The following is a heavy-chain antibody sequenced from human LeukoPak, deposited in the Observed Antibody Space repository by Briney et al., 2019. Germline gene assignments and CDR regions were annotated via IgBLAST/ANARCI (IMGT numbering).Heavy chain of an antibody. Sequence: ASVKVSCKASGYTFTDYYMHWVRQAPGQGLEGMGWINPNSGGTNYAQKFQDRVTVTRDTSISTAYMELSRLRSDDTAVYYCARSPGYSSGWYTYWGQGTLVTVSS. V-gene: IGHV1-2*02. CDR1: GYTFTDYY. J-gene: IGHJ4*02. D-gene: IGHD6-19*01. CDR3: ARSPGYSSGWYTY. CDR2: INPNSGGT.